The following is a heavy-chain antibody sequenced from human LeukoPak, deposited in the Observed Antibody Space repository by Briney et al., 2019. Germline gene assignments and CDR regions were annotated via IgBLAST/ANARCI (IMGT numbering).Heavy chain of an antibody. D-gene: IGHD5-18*01. J-gene: IGHJ4*02. CDR1: GGSISSYY. Sequence: SETLSLTCTVSGGSISSYYWSWIRQPPGKGLEWIGYIYYSGSTNYNPSPKSRVTISVDTSKNQFSLKLSSVTAADTAVYYCARRYSYGPFDYWGQGTLVTVSS. CDR3: ARRYSYGPFDY. V-gene: IGHV4-59*08. CDR2: IYYSGST.